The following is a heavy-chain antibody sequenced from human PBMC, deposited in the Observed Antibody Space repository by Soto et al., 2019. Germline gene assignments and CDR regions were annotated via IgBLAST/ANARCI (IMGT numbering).Heavy chain of an antibody. CDR2: INGGTGQT. CDR1: GYTFTAHA. Sequence: ASVKVSCKASGYTFTAHAMHWVRQAPGQSLEWMGWINGGTGQTKHSQRFQGRVNITRDTSASTAYMELSSLRSEDTAVYYCARGKGMEENYYYYGLDIWGQGTTVTVSS. D-gene: IGHD1-1*01. J-gene: IGHJ6*02. CDR3: ARGKGMEENYYYYGLDI. V-gene: IGHV1-3*01.